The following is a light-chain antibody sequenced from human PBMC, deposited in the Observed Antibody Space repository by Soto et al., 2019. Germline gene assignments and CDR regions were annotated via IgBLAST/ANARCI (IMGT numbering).Light chain of an antibody. J-gene: IGKJ1*01. CDR1: QSISSSY. Sequence: TVLTQSPGNLYLSPWERSTLSFMAIQSISSSYLAWYQQKPGQAPRLLIYGASSRATGIPDRFSGSGSETDFTLTISRLEPEDFAVYYCQQYGSSLTWTFGQGTNVDVK. CDR3: QQYGSSLTWT. CDR2: GAS. V-gene: IGKV3-20*01.